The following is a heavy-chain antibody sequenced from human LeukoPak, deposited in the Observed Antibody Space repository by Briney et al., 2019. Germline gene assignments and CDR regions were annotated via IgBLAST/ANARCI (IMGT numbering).Heavy chain of an antibody. V-gene: IGHV4-39*01. CDR3: ARLASITIFGVVTNYFDY. D-gene: IGHD3-3*01. Sequence: SETLSLTCTVSGGSISSGGYYWSWIRQHPGKGLEWIGYIYYSGSTYYNPSLKSRVTISVDTSKNQFSLKLSSVTAADTAVYYCARLASITIFGVVTNYFDYWGQGTLVTVSS. CDR2: IYYSGST. J-gene: IGHJ4*02. CDR1: GGSISSGGYY.